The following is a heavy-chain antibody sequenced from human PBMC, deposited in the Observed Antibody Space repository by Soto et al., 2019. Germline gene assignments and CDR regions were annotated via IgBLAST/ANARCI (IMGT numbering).Heavy chain of an antibody. J-gene: IGHJ6*02. Sequence: GGSLRLSCAASGFTFSSFGMHWVRQAPGKGLEWVSRISGDGSSTYYGDSVKGRFTISRDNSKNTLYLQMNSLRDEDTAVYYCARDRAGAQYGLDVWGQGTTVTVSS. D-gene: IGHD1-26*01. V-gene: IGHV3-NL1*01. CDR2: ISGDGSST. CDR1: GFTFSSFG. CDR3: ARDRAGAQYGLDV.